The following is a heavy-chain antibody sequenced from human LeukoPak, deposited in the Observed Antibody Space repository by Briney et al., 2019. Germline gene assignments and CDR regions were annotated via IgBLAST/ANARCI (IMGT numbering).Heavy chain of an antibody. V-gene: IGHV3-33*01. CDR3: ARDPAGSGFAFDS. CDR1: GFIFSNDA. Sequence: PGGSLRLSCAASGFIFSNDARHWVRQAPGKGLEWVAFIWSDGSNKYYADSVKGRFTISRDNSEDTLYLQMNSLRVEDTAVYYCARDPAGSGFAFDSWGQGALVTVSS. D-gene: IGHD1-1*01. J-gene: IGHJ4*02. CDR2: IWSDGSNK.